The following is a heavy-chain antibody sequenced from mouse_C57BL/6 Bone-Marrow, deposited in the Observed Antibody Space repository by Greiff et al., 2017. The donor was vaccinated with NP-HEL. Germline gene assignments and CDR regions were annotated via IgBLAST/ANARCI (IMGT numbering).Heavy chain of an antibody. CDR1: GFTFSDAW. V-gene: IGHV6-6*01. D-gene: IGHD1-1*01. CDR2: IRNKANNHAT. Sequence: EVQLVESGGGLVQPGGSMKLSCAASGFTFSDAWMDWVRQSPEKGLEWVAEIRNKANNHATYYAESVKGRFTISRDDSQRSIYLQMNSLKAEATGIYYCTRRGKTTVVEDYAMDYWGQGTSVTVSS. J-gene: IGHJ4*01. CDR3: TRRGKTTVVEDYAMDY.